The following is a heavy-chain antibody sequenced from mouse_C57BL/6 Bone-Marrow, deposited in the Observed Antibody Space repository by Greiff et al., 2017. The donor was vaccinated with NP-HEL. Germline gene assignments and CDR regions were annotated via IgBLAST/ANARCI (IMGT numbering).Heavy chain of an antibody. CDR1: GYTFTSYW. Sequence: QVQLQQPGAELVMPGASVKLSCKASGYTFTSYWMHWVKQRPGQGLEWIGEIDPSDRYTNYPHQFKGKSTLTVDKSSSTAYMQLSSLASEYSAVYYCARPSITTVVAEDYAMDYCGQGTSVTVSS. CDR2: IDPSDRYT. CDR3: ARPSITTVVAEDYAMDY. V-gene: IGHV1-69*01. J-gene: IGHJ4*01. D-gene: IGHD1-1*01.